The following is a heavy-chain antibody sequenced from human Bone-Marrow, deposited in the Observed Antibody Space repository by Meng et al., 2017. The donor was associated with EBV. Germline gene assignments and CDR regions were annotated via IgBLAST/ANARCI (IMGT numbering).Heavy chain of an antibody. Sequence: QVQLVQSGAEVKKPGSSVKVSCKASGDIFTNLAFTWVRKVPGKGLEWMGGFLPILGAANYAQKFQGRLTITADKSTTTAFMELRSLRVDDTAVYFCARDGIAVPGGSNWFDPWGQGTLVTVSS. CDR1: GDIFTNLA. V-gene: IGHV1-69*06. CDR2: FLPILGAA. D-gene: IGHD6-19*01. J-gene: IGHJ5*02. CDR3: ARDGIAVPGGSNWFDP.